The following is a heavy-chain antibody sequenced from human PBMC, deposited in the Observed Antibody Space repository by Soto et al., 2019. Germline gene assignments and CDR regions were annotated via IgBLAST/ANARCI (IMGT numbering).Heavy chain of an antibody. Sequence: ASVKVSCKASGYTFTSYGISWVRQAPGQGLEWMGWISAYNGNTNYAQKHQGRVTMTTDTSTSTAYMELRSLRSDDTAVYYCARNGRVGGGGNWFDPWGQGTLVTVSS. J-gene: IGHJ5*02. V-gene: IGHV1-18*01. CDR3: ARNGRVGGGGNWFDP. D-gene: IGHD3-10*01. CDR1: GYTFTSYG. CDR2: ISAYNGNT.